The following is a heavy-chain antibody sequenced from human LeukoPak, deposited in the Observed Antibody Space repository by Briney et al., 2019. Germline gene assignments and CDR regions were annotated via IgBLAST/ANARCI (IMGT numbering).Heavy chain of an antibody. J-gene: IGHJ4*02. CDR3: GRDERYSGSYSGFRY. CDR2: TYYRSKRYN. Sequence: SQTLSLTCAISGDSVSSNSAAWNWIRQSPSRGLEWLGRTYYRSKRYNDYAASVKSRITINPDTSKNQFSLQLNSVTPEDTAVYYCGRDERYSGSYSGFRYWGQGTLVTVSS. CDR1: GDSVSSNSAA. D-gene: IGHD1-26*01. V-gene: IGHV6-1*01.